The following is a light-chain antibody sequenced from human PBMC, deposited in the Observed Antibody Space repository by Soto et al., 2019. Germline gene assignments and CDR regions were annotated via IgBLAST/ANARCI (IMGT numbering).Light chain of an antibody. J-gene: IGKJ1*01. CDR1: RXLLYNPNNKNY. CDR2: WAY. Sequence: IVMTQSPYSRSLSXXEXXXXXXXXXRXLLYNPNNKNYLAWYQQKPGQPPKLLIYWAYTRESGVPDRFSGSGSGTDFTLTISSLQAEDVAVYYCQQYINDLPAFGQGTKVDI. CDR3: QQYINDLPA. V-gene: IGKV4-1*01.